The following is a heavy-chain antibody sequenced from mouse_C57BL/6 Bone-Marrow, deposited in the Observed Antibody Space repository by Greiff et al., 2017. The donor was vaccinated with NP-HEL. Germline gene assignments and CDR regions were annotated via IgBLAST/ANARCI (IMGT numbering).Heavy chain of an antibody. J-gene: IGHJ3*01. CDR2: IYPRSGNT. V-gene: IGHV1-81*01. D-gene: IGHD1-1*01. CDR1: GYTFTSYG. CDR3: ARGWLLRSPWFAY. Sequence: QVQLQQSGAELARPGASVKLSCKASGYTFTSYGISWVKQRTGQGLEWIGEIYPRSGNTYYNEKFKGKATLTADKSSSTAYMELRSLTSEDSAVYFCARGWLLRSPWFAYWGQGTLVTVSA.